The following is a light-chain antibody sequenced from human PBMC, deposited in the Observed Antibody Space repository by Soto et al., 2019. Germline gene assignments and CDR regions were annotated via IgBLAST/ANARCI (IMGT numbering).Light chain of an antibody. CDR3: QQYNNWPPWT. CDR1: QSVSNS. Sequence: ESVLTQSPATLSLSPGERATLSCRASQSVSNSFFAWYQQKPGQSPRLLISGASTREAGVPGRFSGSGSGTEFTLIISSLQSEDFAIYYCQQYNNWPPWTFGQGTKV. J-gene: IGKJ1*01. V-gene: IGKV3-15*01. CDR2: GAS.